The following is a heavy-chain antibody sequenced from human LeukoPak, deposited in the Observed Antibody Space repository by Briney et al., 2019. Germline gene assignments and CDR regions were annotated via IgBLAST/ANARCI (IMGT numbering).Heavy chain of an antibody. J-gene: IGHJ4*02. V-gene: IGHV3-23*01. CDR2: ISGSGGST. CDR1: GFTFSSYA. Sequence: GGSLRLSCAASGFTFSSYAMSWVRQAPGKGLEWVSGISGSGGSTYYADSVKGWFTISRDNSKNTLYLQMNSLRAEDTAVYYCAKDHQTMIVVVMTDWGQGTLVTVSS. CDR3: AKDHQTMIVVVMTD. D-gene: IGHD3-22*01.